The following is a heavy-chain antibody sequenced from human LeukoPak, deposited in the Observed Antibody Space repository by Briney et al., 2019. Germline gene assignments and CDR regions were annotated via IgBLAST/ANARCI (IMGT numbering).Heavy chain of an antibody. CDR1: GGTFSRHY. Sequence: SETLSLTCTVSGGTFSRHYWSWIRQTPGKGLERIAYIDDSGSTNYNPSLKSRLTISVDASKNQVSLKLSSVTAADTAVYYCASSGYGSGIDYWGQGTLVTVSS. V-gene: IGHV4-59*11. CDR2: IDDSGST. J-gene: IGHJ4*02. CDR3: ASSGYGSGIDY. D-gene: IGHD3-10*01.